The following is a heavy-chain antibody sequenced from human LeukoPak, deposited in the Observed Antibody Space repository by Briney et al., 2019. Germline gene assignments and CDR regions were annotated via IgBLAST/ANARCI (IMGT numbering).Heavy chain of an antibody. CDR1: GDSVSSNSAA. D-gene: IGHD2-2*01. CDR2: TYYRSKWYN. V-gene: IGHV6-1*01. J-gene: IGHJ6*03. CDR3: ARAPGYCSSTSCYEMASFGYYYYMDV. Sequence: SQTLSLTCAISGDSVSSNSAAWNWIRPSPSRGLEWLGRTYYRSKWYNDYAVSVKSRITINPDTSKNQFSLQLNSVTPEDTAVYYCARAPGYCSSTSCYEMASFGYYYYMDVWGKGTTVTVSS.